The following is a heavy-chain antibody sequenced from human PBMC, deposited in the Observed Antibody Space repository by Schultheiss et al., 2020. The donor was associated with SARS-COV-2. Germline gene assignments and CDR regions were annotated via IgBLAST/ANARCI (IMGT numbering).Heavy chain of an antibody. CDR3: ARDWSGDIVVVPAAGAFDY. CDR1: GGSISSYY. J-gene: IGHJ4*02. CDR2: IYYSGST. V-gene: IGHV4-39*02. Sequence: SQTLSLTCTVSGGSISSYYWGWIRQPPGKGLEWIGSIYYSGSTYYNPSLKSRVTISVDTSKNQFSLKLSSVTAADTAVYYCARDWSGDIVVVPAAGAFDYWGQGTLVTVSS. D-gene: IGHD2-2*01.